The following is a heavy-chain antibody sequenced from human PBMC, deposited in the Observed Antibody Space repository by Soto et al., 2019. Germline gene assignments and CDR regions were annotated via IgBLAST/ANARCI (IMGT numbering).Heavy chain of an antibody. CDR1: GFTFSSYS. Sequence: LSLTCAASGFTFSSYSMNWVRQAPGKGLEWVSSISSSSSYIYYADSVKGRFTISRDNAKNSLYLQMNSLRAEDTAVYYCARDGSRYSSSWYWFDPWGQGTLVTVSS. CDR3: ARDGSRYSSSWYWFDP. V-gene: IGHV3-21*01. CDR2: ISSSSSYI. J-gene: IGHJ5*02. D-gene: IGHD6-13*01.